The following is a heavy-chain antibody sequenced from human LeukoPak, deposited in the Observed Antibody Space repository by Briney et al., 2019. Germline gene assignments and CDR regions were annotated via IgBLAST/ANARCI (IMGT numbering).Heavy chain of an antibody. CDR2: IIPIFGTA. CDR3: ARDSSAYGGNLDY. V-gene: IGHV1-69*13. CDR1: GGTFSSYA. Sequence: SVKVSCKASGGTFSSYAISWVRQAPGQGLEWMGGIIPIFGTANYAQKFQSRVTITANESTRTAYMELSSLRSEDTAVYYCARDSSAYGGNLDYWGQGTLVTVSS. J-gene: IGHJ4*02. D-gene: IGHD4-23*01.